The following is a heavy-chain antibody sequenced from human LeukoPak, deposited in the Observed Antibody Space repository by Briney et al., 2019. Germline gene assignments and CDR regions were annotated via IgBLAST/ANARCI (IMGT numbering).Heavy chain of an antibody. CDR1: GGSLSDYY. D-gene: IGHD5-24*01. J-gene: IGHJ4*02. Sequence: SETLSLTCAVYGGSLSDYYWSWIRQPPGRGLEWIGYIYYSGSTNYSPSLKSRVTISVDTSKTQFSLKLSSVTAADTAVYYCARVAGRWPYYFDYWGQGTLVTVSS. CDR3: ARVAGRWPYYFDY. V-gene: IGHV4-59*08. CDR2: IYYSGST.